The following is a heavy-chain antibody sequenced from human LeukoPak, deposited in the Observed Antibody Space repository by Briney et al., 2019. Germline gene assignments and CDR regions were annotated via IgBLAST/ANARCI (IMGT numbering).Heavy chain of an antibody. J-gene: IGHJ5*02. CDR2: INHSGST. D-gene: IGHD6-19*01. CDR1: GGSFSGYY. V-gene: IGHV4-34*01. Sequence: SSETLSLTCAVYGGSFSGYYWSWIRQPPGKGLEWIGEINHSGSTNYNPSLKSRVTISADTSKNQFSLKLSSVTAADTAVYYCARAPIAVNWFDPWGQGTLVTVSS. CDR3: ARAPIAVNWFDP.